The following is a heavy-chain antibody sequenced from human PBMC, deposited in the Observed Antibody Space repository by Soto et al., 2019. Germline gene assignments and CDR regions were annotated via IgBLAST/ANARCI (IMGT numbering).Heavy chain of an antibody. CDR3: ARVASSGWYANWFDP. D-gene: IGHD6-19*01. Sequence: QVQLQESGPGLVKPSETLSLTCTVSGGSVSSGSYYWSWIRQPPGKGLEWIGYIYYSGSTNYNPSLKSRVTISVDTSKNQFSLTLSSVTAADTAVYYCARVASSGWYANWFDPWGQGTLVTVSS. J-gene: IGHJ5*02. CDR1: GGSVSSGSYY. CDR2: IYYSGST. V-gene: IGHV4-61*01.